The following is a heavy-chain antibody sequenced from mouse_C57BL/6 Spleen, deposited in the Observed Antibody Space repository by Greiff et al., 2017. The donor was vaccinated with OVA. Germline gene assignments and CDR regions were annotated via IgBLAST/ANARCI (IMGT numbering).Heavy chain of an antibody. V-gene: IGHV7-3*01. CDR3: ARLGSNYGYFDV. D-gene: IGHD2-5*01. J-gene: IGHJ1*03. Sequence: EVKLMESGGGLVQPGGSLSLSCAASGFTFTDYYMSWVRQPPGKALEWLGFIRNKANGYTTEYSASVKGRFTISRDNSQSILYLQMNALRAEDSATYYCARLGSNYGYFDVWGTGTTVTVSS. CDR1: GFTFTDYY. CDR2: IRNKANGYTT.